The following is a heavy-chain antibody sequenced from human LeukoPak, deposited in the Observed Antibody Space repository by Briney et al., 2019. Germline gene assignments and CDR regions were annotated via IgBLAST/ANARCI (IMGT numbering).Heavy chain of an antibody. CDR1: GGTFSSYA. CDR3: ARDWYYDSSGYYHGPDY. V-gene: IGHV1-69*04. CDR2: IIPIFGIA. J-gene: IGHJ4*02. D-gene: IGHD3-22*01. Sequence: SVKVSCKASGGTFSSYAISWVRQAPGQGLEWMGRIIPIFGIANYAQKFQGRVTITADKSTSTAYMELSSLRSEDTAVYYCARDWYYDSSGYYHGPDYWDQGTLVTVSS.